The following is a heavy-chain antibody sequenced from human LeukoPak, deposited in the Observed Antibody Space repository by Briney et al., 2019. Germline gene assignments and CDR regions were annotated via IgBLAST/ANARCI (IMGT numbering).Heavy chain of an antibody. Sequence: GGSLRLSCAASGFTFSSYAMSWVRQAPGKGLEWVSAISGSGGSTYYADSVKGRFTISRDNSKNTLYLQMNSLRAEDTAVYCCARAEGDSSSWYRYWGQGTLVTVSS. D-gene: IGHD6-13*01. CDR1: GFTFSSYA. CDR3: ARAEGDSSSWYRY. J-gene: IGHJ4*02. V-gene: IGHV3-23*01. CDR2: ISGSGGST.